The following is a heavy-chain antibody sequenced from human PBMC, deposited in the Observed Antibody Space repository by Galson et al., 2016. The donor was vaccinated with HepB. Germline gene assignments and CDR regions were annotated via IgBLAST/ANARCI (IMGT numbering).Heavy chain of an antibody. Sequence: CAISGDSVSSNSAVWNWIRQSPSRGLEWLGRTFYKSKWYNDYAVSVKSRITVNADTSKNQFSLHLNSVTPDDTAVYYCTRGFEYSSVGHFSGYGGRGTVVTVSS. CDR1: GDSVSSNSAV. D-gene: IGHD6-19*01. V-gene: IGHV6-1*01. CDR3: TRGFEYSSVGHFSGY. J-gene: IGHJ4*02. CDR2: TFYKSKWYN.